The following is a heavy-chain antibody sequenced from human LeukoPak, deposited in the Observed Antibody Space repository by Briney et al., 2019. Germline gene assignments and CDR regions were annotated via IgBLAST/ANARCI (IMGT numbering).Heavy chain of an antibody. Sequence: SETLSLTCTVSGGSFSSYFWSWIRQPPGKGLEWIGYIYYSGSTNYNPSLKSRVTISVDTSKNQFSLKLSSVTAADTAVYYCVRDFRNYYDSSGYYHAFDIWGQGTMVTVSS. CDR1: GGSFSSYF. V-gene: IGHV4-59*01. CDR3: VRDFRNYYDSSGYYHAFDI. CDR2: IYYSGST. J-gene: IGHJ3*02. D-gene: IGHD3-22*01.